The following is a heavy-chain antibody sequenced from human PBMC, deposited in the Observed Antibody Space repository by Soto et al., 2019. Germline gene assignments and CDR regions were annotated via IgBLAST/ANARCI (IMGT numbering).Heavy chain of an antibody. Sequence: SETLSLTCTVSGGSISSGGYYWSWIRQHPGKGLEWIGYIYYSGSTYYNPSLKSRVTISVDTSKNQFSLKLSSVTAADTAVYYCASSITMVRGVISSDVWGQGTTVTVSS. V-gene: IGHV4-31*03. CDR1: GGSISSGGYY. CDR3: ASSITMVRGVISSDV. J-gene: IGHJ6*02. D-gene: IGHD3-10*01. CDR2: IYYSGST.